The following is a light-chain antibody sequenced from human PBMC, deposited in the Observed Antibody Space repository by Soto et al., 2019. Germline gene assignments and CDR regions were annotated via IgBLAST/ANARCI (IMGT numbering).Light chain of an antibody. J-gene: IGLJ3*02. CDR3: NSYTTNSTWV. CDR2: EVS. Sequence: HSALTQPASVSGSPGQSITISCTGTSSDVGGYDYVSWFQQHPGKAPRLMIYEVSNRPSGVSNRFSGSKSGNTASLTISGLQAEDEADYYCNSYTTNSTWVFGGGTKLTVL. V-gene: IGLV2-14*01. CDR1: SSDVGGYDY.